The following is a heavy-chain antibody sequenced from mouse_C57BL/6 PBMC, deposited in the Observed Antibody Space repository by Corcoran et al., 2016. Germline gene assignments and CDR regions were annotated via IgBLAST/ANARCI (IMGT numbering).Heavy chain of an antibody. Sequence: QVPLTESGPGISQSSQTLSLTCSFSGFSLSTSGMGVSWIRQPSGKGLEWLAHIYWDDDKRNNPSLKSRLTISKDTTRNQVFLKITSVDTADTATDYCARSYDGYYVPLAYWGQGTLVTVSA. CDR2: IYWDDDK. CDR3: ARSYDGYYVPLAY. J-gene: IGHJ3*01. CDR1: GFSLSTSGMG. D-gene: IGHD2-3*01. V-gene: IGHV8-12*01.